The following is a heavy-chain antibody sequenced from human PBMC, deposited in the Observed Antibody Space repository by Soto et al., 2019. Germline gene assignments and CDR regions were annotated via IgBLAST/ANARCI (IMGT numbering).Heavy chain of an antibody. V-gene: IGHV4-39*01. D-gene: IGHD7-27*01. CDR3: ARLLGAEYFQH. CDR2: IYYSGTT. J-gene: IGHJ1*01. Sequence: QLQLQESGPGLVKPSETLSLTCTVSGGSVSTTSYYWGWIRQPPGKGLEWIGYIYYSGTTYYNPSLKSRVTISVDTSKNQFSLRLSSVTAADTAVYYCARLLGAEYFQHWGQGTLVTVSS. CDR1: GGSVSTTSYY.